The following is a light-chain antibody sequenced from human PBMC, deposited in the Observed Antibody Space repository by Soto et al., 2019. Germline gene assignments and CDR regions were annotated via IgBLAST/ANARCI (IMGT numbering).Light chain of an antibody. CDR2: GDH. J-gene: IGLJ3*02. Sequence: QSVLTQPPSVSAAPGQNVSISCSGSTSNLGDNSVSWYQQLPGAAPNLLIYGDHRRPSGVPDRFSGSKSGTSAALGITGLQTGDEADYYCATWDTSLSVEMFGGGTQLTVL. V-gene: IGLV1-51*01. CDR3: ATWDTSLSVEM. CDR1: TSNLGDNS.